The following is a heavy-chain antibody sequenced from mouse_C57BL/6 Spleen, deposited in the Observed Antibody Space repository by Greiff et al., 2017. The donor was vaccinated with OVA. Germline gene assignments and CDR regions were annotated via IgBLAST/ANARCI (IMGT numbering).Heavy chain of an antibody. J-gene: IGHJ3*01. V-gene: IGHV5-4*01. Sequence: EVMLVESGGGLVKPGGSLKLSCAASGFTFSSYAMSWVRQTPEKRLEWVATISDGGSYTYYPDNVKGRFTISRDNAKNNLYLQMSHLKSEDTAMYYCARDHYGRSYVEFAYWGQGTLVTVSA. D-gene: IGHD1-1*01. CDR2: ISDGGSYT. CDR3: ARDHYGRSYVEFAY. CDR1: GFTFSSYA.